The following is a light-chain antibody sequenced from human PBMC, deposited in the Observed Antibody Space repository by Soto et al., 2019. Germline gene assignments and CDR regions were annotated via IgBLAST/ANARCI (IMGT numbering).Light chain of an antibody. CDR2: EVN. Sequence: QSALTQPPSASGSPGQSVTISCTGSTSDVGGYEYVSWYQQHPGKAPTLMIFEVNKRPSGVPNRFSGSKSGNTASLTVSGLQSEDEASYYCSSFAGANIWVFGGGTKLTVL. J-gene: IGLJ3*02. V-gene: IGLV2-8*01. CDR3: SSFAGANIWV. CDR1: TSDVGGYEY.